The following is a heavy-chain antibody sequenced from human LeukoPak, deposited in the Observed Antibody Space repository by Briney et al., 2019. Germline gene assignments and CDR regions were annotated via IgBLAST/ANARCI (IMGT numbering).Heavy chain of an antibody. Sequence: PGESLKISCKGSGYSFSGYWVGWVRQMPGEDLEWMGIIYPDDSQTSYSPSFQGQVTISADKSINTAYLQWSSLKASDTAMYYCARFGGPTFSAVLSPKWGQLTLVTVSS. D-gene: IGHD3-16*01. V-gene: IGHV5-51*01. CDR2: IYPDDSQT. CDR1: GYSFSGYW. CDR3: ARFGGPTFSAVLSPK. J-gene: IGHJ4*02.